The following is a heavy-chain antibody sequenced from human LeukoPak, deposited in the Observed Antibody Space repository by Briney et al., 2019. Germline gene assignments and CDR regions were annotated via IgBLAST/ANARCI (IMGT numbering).Heavy chain of an antibody. Sequence: EASVKVSCKASGYTFTGYYMHWVRQAPGQGLEWMGWINPNSGGTNYAQKFQGRVTMTRDTSISTAYMELSRLRSDDTAVYYCARGRGYDFWSGYYGFYFDYWGQGTLVTVSS. CDR1: GYTFTGYY. CDR2: INPNSGGT. V-gene: IGHV1-2*02. D-gene: IGHD3-3*01. CDR3: ARGRGYDFWSGYYGFYFDY. J-gene: IGHJ4*02.